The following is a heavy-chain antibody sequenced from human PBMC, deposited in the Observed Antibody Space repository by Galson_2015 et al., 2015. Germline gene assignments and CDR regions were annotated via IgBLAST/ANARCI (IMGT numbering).Heavy chain of an antibody. CDR1: GYTFTSYG. CDR2: ISAYNGNT. D-gene: IGHD6-13*01. V-gene: IGHV1-18*01. Sequence: SVKVSCKASGYTFTSYGISWVRQAPGQGLEWMGWISAYNGNTNYAQKLQGRVTMTTDTSTSTAYMELRSLRSDDTAVYYCEREALEQQLVLGYYYYGMDVWGQGTTVTVSS. J-gene: IGHJ6*02. CDR3: EREALEQQLVLGYYYYGMDV.